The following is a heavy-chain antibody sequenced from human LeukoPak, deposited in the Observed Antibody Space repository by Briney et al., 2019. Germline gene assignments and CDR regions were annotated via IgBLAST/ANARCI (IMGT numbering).Heavy chain of an antibody. Sequence: SETLSLTCAVYGGSFSGYYWSWIRQPPGKGLEWIGEINHSGSTNYNPSLKSRVTISVDTSKNQFSLKLSSVTAAGTAVYYCARAPYYYDSSGYYDAFDIWGQGTMVTVSS. CDR3: ARAPYYYDSSGYYDAFDI. V-gene: IGHV4-34*01. CDR2: INHSGST. CDR1: GGSFSGYY. J-gene: IGHJ3*02. D-gene: IGHD3-22*01.